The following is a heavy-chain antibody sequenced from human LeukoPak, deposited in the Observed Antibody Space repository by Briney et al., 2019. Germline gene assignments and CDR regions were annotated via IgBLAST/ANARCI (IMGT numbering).Heavy chain of an antibody. V-gene: IGHV3-74*01. Sequence: GGSLRLSCAASGFTFSSYWMYWVRQAPGKGLVWVSRIASDGSSTTYADSVKGRFSISRDNAKNTLYLQMNSLRVEDTAVYYCARGRPHGNDYWGQGTLVTVSS. J-gene: IGHJ4*02. CDR2: IASDGSST. D-gene: IGHD4-23*01. CDR3: ARGRPHGNDY. CDR1: GFTFSSYW.